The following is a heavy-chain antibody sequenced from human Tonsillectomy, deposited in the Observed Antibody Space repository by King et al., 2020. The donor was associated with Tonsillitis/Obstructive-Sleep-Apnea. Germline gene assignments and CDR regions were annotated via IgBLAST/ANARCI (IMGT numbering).Heavy chain of an antibody. Sequence: VQLVESGGGLVQPGGSLRLSCAASGFTFSSYEMNWVRQAPGKGLEWVSYISSSGSTIYYADSVKGRFTISRDNAKNSLYLQMNSLRAEDTAVYYCARTSYRNDAFDIWGQGTMVTVSS. CDR2: ISSSGSTI. V-gene: IGHV3-48*03. CDR3: ARTSYRNDAFDI. J-gene: IGHJ3*02. D-gene: IGHD4-11*01. CDR1: GFTFSSYE.